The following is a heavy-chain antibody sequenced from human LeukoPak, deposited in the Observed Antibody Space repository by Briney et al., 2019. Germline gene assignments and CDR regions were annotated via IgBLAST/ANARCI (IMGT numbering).Heavy chain of an antibody. CDR1: GYSISSGYY. Sequence: SETLSLTCAVSGYSISSGYYWGWIRQPPGKGLEWIGSIYHSGSTYYNPSLKSRVTISVDTSKNQFSLKLSSVTAADTAVYYCARHVEIAVAGPIDYWGQGTLVTVSS. CDR3: ARHVEIAVAGPIDY. V-gene: IGHV4-38-2*01. J-gene: IGHJ4*02. CDR2: IYHSGST. D-gene: IGHD6-19*01.